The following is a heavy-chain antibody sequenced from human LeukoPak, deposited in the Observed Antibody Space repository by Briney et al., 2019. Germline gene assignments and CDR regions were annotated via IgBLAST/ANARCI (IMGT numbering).Heavy chain of an antibody. Sequence: SGPTLVKPTQTLALTCTFSGFSLSTSGVGVGWIRQPPGKALEWLALIYWDDDKRYSPSLKSRLTITKDTSKNQVVLTMTNMDPVDTATYYCAHRRRGQAARHHLPYFDYWGQGTLVTVSS. V-gene: IGHV2-5*02. CDR1: GFSLSTSGVG. CDR2: IYWDDDK. J-gene: IGHJ4*02. CDR3: AHRRRGQAARHHLPYFDY. D-gene: IGHD6-6*01.